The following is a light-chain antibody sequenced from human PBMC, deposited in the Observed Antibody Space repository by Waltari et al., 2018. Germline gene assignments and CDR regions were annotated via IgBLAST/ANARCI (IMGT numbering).Light chain of an antibody. CDR2: DDS. V-gene: IGLV3-21*02. Sequence: SYVLTQPPSVSVAPGRTAVITCGGDDIGMKTGHGYKQRPGQAPILVLYDDSDRPSGIPERFSGSNSGNTATLTISGVEVGDEADYYCQVWDSTNDQCVFGAGTQLTV. J-gene: IGLJ1*01. CDR1: DIGMKT. CDR3: QVWDSTNDQCV.